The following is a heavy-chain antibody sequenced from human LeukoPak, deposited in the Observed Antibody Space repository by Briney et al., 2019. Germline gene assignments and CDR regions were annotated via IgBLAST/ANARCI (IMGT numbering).Heavy chain of an antibody. CDR2: IKSKTDGGTT. CDR1: GFTFNNAW. Sequence: GGSLRLSCAASGFTFNNAWMNWVRQAPGKGLEWVGRIKSKTDGGTTDYAAPVKGRFTISRDDSKNTLYLQMNSLKTEDTAVYYCTTGDYVWGSYRNYWGQGTLVTVSS. J-gene: IGHJ4*02. D-gene: IGHD3-16*02. CDR3: TTGDYVWGSYRNY. V-gene: IGHV3-15*07.